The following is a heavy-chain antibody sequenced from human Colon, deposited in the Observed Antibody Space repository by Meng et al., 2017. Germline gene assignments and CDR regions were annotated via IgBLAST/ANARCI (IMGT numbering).Heavy chain of an antibody. Sequence: GEYLMISCAASGFTFRSYSMDWVRQAPGKGLEWVSAISSSSSYIYYADSVKGRFTISRDNAKHSLYLQMNSLRAEDTVVYYCASRDYGGNGYFDYWGQGTLVTVSS. D-gene: IGHD4-23*01. J-gene: IGHJ4*02. CDR3: ASRDYGGNGYFDY. V-gene: IGHV3-21*01. CDR1: GFTFRSYS. CDR2: ISSSSSYI.